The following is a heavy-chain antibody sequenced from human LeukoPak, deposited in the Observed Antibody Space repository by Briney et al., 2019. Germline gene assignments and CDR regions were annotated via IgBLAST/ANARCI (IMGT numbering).Heavy chain of an antibody. CDR2: ISWNGGNI. D-gene: IGHD6-19*01. Sequence: GRSLRLSCAASGFTFDDYAMHWVRQAPGKGLEWVSGISWNGGNIGYADSVKGRFIISRDNARNSLYLQMNSLRAEDMALYYCAKGRNKSGWRSLFDFWGQGTLVTVSS. CDR1: GFTFDDYA. CDR3: AKGRNKSGWRSLFDF. J-gene: IGHJ4*02. V-gene: IGHV3-9*03.